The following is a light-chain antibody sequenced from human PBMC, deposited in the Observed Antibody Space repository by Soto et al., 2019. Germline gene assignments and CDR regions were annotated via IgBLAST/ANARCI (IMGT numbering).Light chain of an antibody. CDR1: TGAVTSGHW. Sequence: QAVVTQETSLTVSPGGTVTLTCGSSTGAVTSGHWPYWFQQKPGQAPRTLIYETTKKHPWTPSRFSGSLLGDKAVLTLSGAQPEDEAVYYCLLYYSGSRVFGGGTKLTVL. V-gene: IGLV7-46*01. CDR3: LLYYSGSRV. J-gene: IGLJ3*02. CDR2: ETT.